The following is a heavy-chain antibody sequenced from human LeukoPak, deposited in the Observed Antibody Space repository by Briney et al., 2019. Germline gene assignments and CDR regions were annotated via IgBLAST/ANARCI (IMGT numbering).Heavy chain of an antibody. D-gene: IGHD6-6*01. CDR2: INPSGGDT. V-gene: IGHV1-46*01. J-gene: IGHJ5*02. CDR3: ARERAFTRSSYEPCSDP. Sequence: ASVCPSCKASGGTFTRYAISLVPQAPGQGLEWMGIINPSGGDTSYAQNFLGRVTMTRDTSTSTVFMELSSLRSEDTAVYYCARERAFTRSSYEPCSDPWGQGTPVTVSS. CDR1: GGTFTRYA.